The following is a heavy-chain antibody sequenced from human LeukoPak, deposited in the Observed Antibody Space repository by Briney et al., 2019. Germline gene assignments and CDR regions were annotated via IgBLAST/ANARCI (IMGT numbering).Heavy chain of an antibody. Sequence: GGSLRLSCAASGFAFGSYTMNWVRQAPGKGLEWVSSISPSGSSTWNADSVKGRFTISRDNSKNTLYLQMNSLRAEDTAVYYCAKGAYGSGSYYPYYYYGMDVWGQGTTVTVSS. D-gene: IGHD3-10*01. J-gene: IGHJ6*02. CDR1: GFAFGSYT. CDR3: AKGAYGSGSYYPYYYYGMDV. CDR2: ISPSGSST. V-gene: IGHV3-21*04.